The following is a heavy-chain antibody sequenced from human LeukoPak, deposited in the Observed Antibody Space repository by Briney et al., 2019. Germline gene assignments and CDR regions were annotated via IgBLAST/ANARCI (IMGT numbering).Heavy chain of an antibody. CDR3: AREKGSRYFDWLLNY. CDR1: GFTFSSYS. D-gene: IGHD3-9*01. J-gene: IGHJ4*02. CDR2: ISYDGSNK. V-gene: IGHV3-30*03. Sequence: PGGSLRLSCAASGFTFSSYSMNWVRQAPGKGLEWVAVISYDGSNKYYADSVKGRFTISRDNSKNTLYLQMNSLRAEDTAVYYCAREKGSRYFDWLLNYWGQGTLVTVSS.